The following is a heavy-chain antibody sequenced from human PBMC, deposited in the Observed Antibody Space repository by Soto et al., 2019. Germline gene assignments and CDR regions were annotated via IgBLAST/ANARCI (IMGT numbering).Heavy chain of an antibody. CDR1: GFTFSSYG. J-gene: IGHJ6*03. V-gene: IGHV3-30*18. CDR3: AKEQTGTQYYYYYYYMDV. Sequence: GGSLRLSCAASGFTFSSYGMHWVRQAPGKGLEWVAVILYDGSNKYYADSVKGRFTISRDNSKNTLYLQMNSLRAEDTAVYSCAKEQTGTQYYYYYYYMDVWGKGTTVTVSS. D-gene: IGHD1-7*01. CDR2: ILYDGSNK.